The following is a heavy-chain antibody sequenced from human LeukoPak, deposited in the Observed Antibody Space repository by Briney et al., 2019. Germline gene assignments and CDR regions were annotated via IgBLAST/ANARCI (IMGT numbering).Heavy chain of an antibody. CDR1: GFTFSSCS. V-gene: IGHV3-21*01. CDR2: ISSSSSYI. CDR3: ARDDSSSWYNYYYYMDV. Sequence: GGSLRLSCAASGFTFSSCSMNWVRQAPGKGLEWVSSISSSSSYIYYADSVKGRFTISRDNAKNSLYLQMNSLRAEDTAVYYCARDDSSSWYNYYYYMDVWGKGTTVTVSS. J-gene: IGHJ6*03. D-gene: IGHD6-13*01.